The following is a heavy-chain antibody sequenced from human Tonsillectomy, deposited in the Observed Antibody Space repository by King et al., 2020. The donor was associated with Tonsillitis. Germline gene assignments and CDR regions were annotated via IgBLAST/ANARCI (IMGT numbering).Heavy chain of an antibody. D-gene: IGHD6-19*01. Sequence: VQLVESGGGLVQPGGSLRLSCGASGFTFSDFWLSWVRHAPGKGLEWVATIKPDGSKKYYVYSVKGRFTISRDDAKNSLYLQMNSLTAEDTAVYYCTRDDGGGWYIVYWGQRTLVTVSS. CDR1: GFTFSDFW. CDR2: IKPDGSKK. V-gene: IGHV3-7*01. CDR3: TRDDGGGWYIVY. J-gene: IGHJ4*02.